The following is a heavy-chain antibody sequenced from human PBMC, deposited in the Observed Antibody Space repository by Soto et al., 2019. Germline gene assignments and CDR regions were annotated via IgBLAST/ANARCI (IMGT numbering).Heavy chain of an antibody. CDR3: ARDYYTYYYYGMDV. CDR2: ISYDGSNK. CDR1: GFTFSSYA. D-gene: IGHD1-26*01. Sequence: QVQLVESGGGVVQPGRSLRLSCAASGFTFSSYAMHWIRQAPGKGLEWVAVISYDGSNKYYADSVKGRFTISRDNSKNTLYLQMNSLRAEVTAVYYCARDYYTYYYYGMDVWGQGTTVTVSS. J-gene: IGHJ6*02. V-gene: IGHV3-30-3*01.